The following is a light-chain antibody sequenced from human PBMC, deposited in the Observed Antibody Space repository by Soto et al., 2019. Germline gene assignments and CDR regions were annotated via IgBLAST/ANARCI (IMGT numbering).Light chain of an antibody. V-gene: IGKV1-33*01. CDR1: QDISHH. CDR3: QQYDNVPPIT. Sequence: DIQMTQSPSSLSASVGDRVTITCQASQDISHHLNWYQQKPGKAPKLLIYDASTLESWVPSRFSGGGSGTDFTFSISSLQSEDFATYYCQQYDNVPPITFGQGTRLEIK. CDR2: DAS. J-gene: IGKJ5*01.